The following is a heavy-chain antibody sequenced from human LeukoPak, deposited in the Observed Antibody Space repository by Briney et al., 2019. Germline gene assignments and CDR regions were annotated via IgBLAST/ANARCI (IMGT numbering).Heavy chain of an antibody. D-gene: IGHD2-2*01. CDR2: IYPGDSDT. CDR3: ARLNGYRSSTSCYGPIDY. CDR1: GYSFTSYW. Sequence: GESLKISCKGSGYSFTSYWIGWVRQMPGKGLEWMGIIYPGDSDTRYSPSFQGQVTISADKSISTAYLQWSSLKASDTAMYYCARLNGYRSSTSCYGPIDYWGQGTLVTVSS. V-gene: IGHV5-51*01. J-gene: IGHJ4*02.